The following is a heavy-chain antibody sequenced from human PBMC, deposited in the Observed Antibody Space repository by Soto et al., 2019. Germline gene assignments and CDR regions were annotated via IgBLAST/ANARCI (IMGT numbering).Heavy chain of an antibody. CDR1: GGTFSSYA. CDR2: IIPIFGTA. J-gene: IGHJ4*02. Sequence: QVQLVQSGAEVKKPGSSVKVSCKASGGTFSSYAISWVRQAPGQGLEWMGGIIPIFGTANYAQKFQGRGTITADESTSTAYMELSSLRSEDTAVYYCARLRERGFGELWSTWGQGTLVTVSS. CDR3: ARLRERGFGELWST. D-gene: IGHD3-10*01. V-gene: IGHV1-69*01.